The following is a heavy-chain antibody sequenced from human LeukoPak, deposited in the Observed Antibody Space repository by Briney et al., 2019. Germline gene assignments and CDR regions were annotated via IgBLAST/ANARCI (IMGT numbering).Heavy chain of an antibody. D-gene: IGHD1-1*01. V-gene: IGHV4-59*01. J-gene: IGHJ4*02. Sequence: SETLSLTCTVSGGSMCSYYWMWIPQPPGKGLEWIGSISYNGKTNHNPSLKSRVTISVDTSKNQFSLKLSSVTAADTAVYYCTRVGPSLHWNPDYWGQGTLVTVSS. CDR2: ISYNGKT. CDR1: GGSMCSYY. CDR3: TRVGPSLHWNPDY.